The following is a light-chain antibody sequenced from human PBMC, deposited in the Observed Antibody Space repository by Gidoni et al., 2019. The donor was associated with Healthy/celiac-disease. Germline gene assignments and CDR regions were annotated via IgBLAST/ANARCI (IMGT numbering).Light chain of an antibody. J-gene: IGKJ2*01. CDR2: GAS. Sequence: EIVMTQSPATLSVSPGERATLSCRASQSVSSNLAWYQQKPGQAPRLLIYGASTRATGIPARFSGSGSGTEFTLTISSLQSEDFAVYYCQQLGTNTFGQGTKLEIK. V-gene: IGKV3-15*01. CDR1: QSVSSN. CDR3: QQLGTNT.